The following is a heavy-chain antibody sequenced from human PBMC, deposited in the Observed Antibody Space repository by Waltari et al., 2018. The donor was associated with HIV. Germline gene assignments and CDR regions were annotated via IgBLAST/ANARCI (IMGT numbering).Heavy chain of an antibody. J-gene: IGHJ6*02. CDR3: ARGLEYCSSTSCYTGLPMDV. V-gene: IGHV4-39*07. CDR2: IYYSGST. D-gene: IGHD2-2*02. Sequence: QLQLQESGPGLVKPSETLSLTCTVSGGSISSSSYYWGWIRQPPGKGLEWIGSIYYSGSTYNNPARKSRVTISVETSKNQFSLKLSSGTAADTAVYYCARGLEYCSSTSCYTGLPMDVWGQGTTVTVSS. CDR1: GGSISSSSYY.